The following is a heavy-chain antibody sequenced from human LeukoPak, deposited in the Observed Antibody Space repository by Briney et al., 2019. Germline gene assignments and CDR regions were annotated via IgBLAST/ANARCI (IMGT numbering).Heavy chain of an antibody. V-gene: IGHV3-21*01. CDR1: GFTFSSYA. Sequence: GGSLRLSCAASGFTFSSYAMSWVRQAPGKGLEWVSSISSSSSYIYFADSVKGRFTISRDNAKNSLYLQMNSLRAEDTAVYYCARGGYCSGGSCYGDYWGQGTLVTVSS. CDR3: ARGGYCSGGSCYGDY. CDR2: ISSSSSYI. J-gene: IGHJ4*02. D-gene: IGHD2-15*01.